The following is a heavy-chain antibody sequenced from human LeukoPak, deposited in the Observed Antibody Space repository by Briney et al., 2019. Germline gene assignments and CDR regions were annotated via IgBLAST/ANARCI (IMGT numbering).Heavy chain of an antibody. Sequence: PSETLSLTCTVSGGSISSYYWSWIRQPAGKGLEWIGRIYTSGSTNYNPSLKSRVTMSVDTSKNQFSLKLSSVTAADTAVYYCARDGMYYYGSGSYLYYYYYMDVWGKGTTVTISS. V-gene: IGHV4-4*07. J-gene: IGHJ6*03. CDR2: IYTSGST. D-gene: IGHD3-10*01. CDR3: ARDGMYYYGSGSYLYYYYYMDV. CDR1: GGSISSYY.